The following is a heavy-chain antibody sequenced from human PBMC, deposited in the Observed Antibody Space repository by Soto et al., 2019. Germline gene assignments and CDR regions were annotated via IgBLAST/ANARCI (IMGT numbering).Heavy chain of an antibody. V-gene: IGHV5-51*01. Sequence: PGQSLRISCRGSECSCINYWSGCMRQMPGKGLEWMGIIYPGDSDTRYSPSFQGQVTISADKSISTAYLQWSSLKASDTAMYYCARHVDRASSGALGYWGQATLVTVSS. CDR3: ARHVDRASSGALGY. J-gene: IGHJ4*02. D-gene: IGHD6-19*01. CDR2: IYPGDSDT. CDR1: ECSCINYW.